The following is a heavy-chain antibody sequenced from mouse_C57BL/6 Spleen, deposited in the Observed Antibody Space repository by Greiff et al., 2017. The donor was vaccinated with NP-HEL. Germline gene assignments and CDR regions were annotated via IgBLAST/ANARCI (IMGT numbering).Heavy chain of an antibody. V-gene: IGHV5-6*01. D-gene: IGHD2-1*01. CDR2: ISTGGSYT. CDR3: ARDSGNYREGLAY. Sequence: EVKVVESGGDLVKPGGSLKLSCAASGFTFTSYGMSWVRQTPDKRLEWVGTISTGGSYTYYPDSLKGQSTFSRDKAKNTLYMQMSSLKSEDTAMYYCARDSGNYREGLAYWGQGTPVTVSA. CDR1: GFTFTSYG. J-gene: IGHJ3*01.